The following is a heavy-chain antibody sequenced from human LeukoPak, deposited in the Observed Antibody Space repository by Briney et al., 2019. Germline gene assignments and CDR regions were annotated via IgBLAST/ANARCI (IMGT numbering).Heavy chain of an antibody. CDR2: INAGNGNT. Sequence: GASVKVSCKASGGTFSSYAINWMRQAPGQGLEWMGWINAGNGNTKYSQKFQGRVTITRDTSASTAYMELSSLRSEDTAVYYCARVGPGSGSYSNYYYYGMDVWGQGTTVTVSS. J-gene: IGHJ6*02. V-gene: IGHV1-3*01. CDR1: GGTFSSYA. CDR3: ARVGPGSGSYSNYYYYGMDV. D-gene: IGHD1-26*01.